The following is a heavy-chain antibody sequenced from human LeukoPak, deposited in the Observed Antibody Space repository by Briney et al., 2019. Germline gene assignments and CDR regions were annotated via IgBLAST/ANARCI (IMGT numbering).Heavy chain of an antibody. V-gene: IGHV4-31*03. CDR2: IYYSGST. D-gene: IGHD3-3*01. CDR1: GGSISSGGYY. J-gene: IGHJ5*02. Sequence: SGTLSLTCTVSGGSISSGGYYWSWIRQHPGKGLEWIGYIYYSGSTYYNPSLKSRVTISVDTSKNQFSLKLSSVTAADTAVYYCARVGVLEWLSNNWFDPWGQGTLVTVSS. CDR3: ARVGVLEWLSNNWFDP.